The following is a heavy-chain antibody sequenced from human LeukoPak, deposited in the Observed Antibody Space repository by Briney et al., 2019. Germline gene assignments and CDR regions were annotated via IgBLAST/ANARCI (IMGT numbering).Heavy chain of an antibody. J-gene: IGHJ4*02. CDR2: INPSGGST. Sequence: ASVKVSCKASGYTFTSCYMHWVRQAPGQGLEWMGIINPSGGSTSYAQRFQGRVTMTRETSTSTVYMELSNLKSDDTAVYYCARDVASSGYYWDWGLGTLVTVSS. CDR3: ARDVASSGYYWD. V-gene: IGHV1-46*01. CDR1: GYTFTSCY. D-gene: IGHD3-22*01.